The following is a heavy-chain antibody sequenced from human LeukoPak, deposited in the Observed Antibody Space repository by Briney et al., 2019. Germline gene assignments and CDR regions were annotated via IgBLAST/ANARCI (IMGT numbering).Heavy chain of an antibody. CDR1: GFTFSSYG. J-gene: IGHJ4*02. D-gene: IGHD3-22*01. Sequence: QPGGSLGLSCAASGFTFSSYGMHWVRQAPGKGLEWVAVISYDGSNKYYADSVKGRFTISRDNSKNTLYLQMNSLRAEDTAVYYCSRGLVGYYHDSSTYPDSWGQGTLVTVSS. CDR3: SRGLVGYYHDSSTYPDS. CDR2: ISYDGSNK. V-gene: IGHV3-30*03.